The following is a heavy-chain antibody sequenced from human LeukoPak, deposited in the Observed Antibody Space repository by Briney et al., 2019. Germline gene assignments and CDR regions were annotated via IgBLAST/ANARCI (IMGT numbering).Heavy chain of an antibody. D-gene: IGHD3-10*01. J-gene: IGHJ5*02. V-gene: IGHV1-46*01. CDR2: INPSGGST. CDR1: GYTFTSYY. CDR3: ARVSSSYYGSGSYKNWFDP. Sequence: ASVKVSCKASGYTFTSYYMHWVRQAPGQGLEWMGIINPSGGSTSYAQKFQGRVTMTRDTSISTTYMELSRLRSDDTAVYYCARVSSSYYGSGSYKNWFDPWGQGTLVTVSS.